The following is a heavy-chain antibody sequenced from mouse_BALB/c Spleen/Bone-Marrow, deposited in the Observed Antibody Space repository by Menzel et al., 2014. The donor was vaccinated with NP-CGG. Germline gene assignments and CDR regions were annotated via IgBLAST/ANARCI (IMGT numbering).Heavy chain of an antibody. V-gene: IGHV2-2*02. CDR2: IWSGGST. CDR1: GFSLTTYG. J-gene: IGHJ4*01. D-gene: IGHD1-1*01. Sequence: QVQLQQSGPGLVQPSQSLSITCTVSGFSLTTYGVHWVRQSPGKGLEWLGVIWSGGSTDYNAAFISRLSITKDNSKSQVFFKMNSLQANDTAIYYCARNLYYGSSLYATDYWGQGASVTVSS. CDR3: ARNLYYGSSLYATDY.